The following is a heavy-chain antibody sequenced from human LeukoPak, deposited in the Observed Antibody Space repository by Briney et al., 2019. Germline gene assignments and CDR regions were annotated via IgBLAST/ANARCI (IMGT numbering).Heavy chain of an antibody. CDR1: GFTFSDYY. V-gene: IGHV3-11*03. J-gene: IGHJ4*02. Sequence: GGSLRLSCAASGFTFSDYYMSWIRQAPGKGLEWVSYISFGSTYTNYADSVKGRFTISGDNAKNSLYLQMNSLRAEDTAVYYCARSDSSSWHLDYWGQGTLVTVSS. CDR3: ARSDSSSWHLDY. D-gene: IGHD6-13*01. CDR2: ISFGSTYT.